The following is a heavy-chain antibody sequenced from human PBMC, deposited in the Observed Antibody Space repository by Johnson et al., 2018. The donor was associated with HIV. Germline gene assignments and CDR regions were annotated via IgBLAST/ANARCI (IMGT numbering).Heavy chain of an antibody. J-gene: IGHJ3*02. CDR1: GFSFSSYW. D-gene: IGHD1-26*01. Sequence: VQLVESGGGLAQPGGSLRLSCAASGFSFSSYWMTWVRQAPGKGLEWVSVIYSGDTTYYADSVKGRFTISRDTSKNTLYLQMNSLRAEDTAVYYCAKDLGDAVGTTHDAFDIWGQGTMVTVSS. CDR2: IYSGDTT. V-gene: IGHV3-66*02. CDR3: AKDLGDAVGTTHDAFDI.